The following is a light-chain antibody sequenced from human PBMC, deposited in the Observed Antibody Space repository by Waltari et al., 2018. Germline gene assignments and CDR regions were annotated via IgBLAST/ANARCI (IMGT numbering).Light chain of an antibody. CDR1: QSLLHKNGYNY. Sequence: DIVMTQSPLSLPVTPGEPASISCRSSQSLLHKNGYNYLGWYLQKPGQSPQLLIYLGSNRASGVPDRFSGRGSGTDFTLEISRVEAEDVGIYYCMQALQTPPTFGQGTKLEIK. J-gene: IGKJ2*01. CDR2: LGS. CDR3: MQALQTPPT. V-gene: IGKV2-28*01.